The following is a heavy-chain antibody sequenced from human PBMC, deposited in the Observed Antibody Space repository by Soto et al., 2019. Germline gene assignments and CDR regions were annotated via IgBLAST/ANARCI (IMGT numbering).Heavy chain of an antibody. CDR1: GGSISSSSFH. J-gene: IGHJ6*02. CDR3: ARDARATYYYYGMDV. Sequence: SETLSLTCTVSGGSISSSSFHWAWIRQPPGKGLEWIGYIHYSGSANYNPSLKSRVTISVDTPKNQFSLTLNSVTAADTAVYYCARDARATYYYYGMDVWGQGTTVTVSS. D-gene: IGHD1-26*01. CDR2: IHYSGSA. V-gene: IGHV4-61*01.